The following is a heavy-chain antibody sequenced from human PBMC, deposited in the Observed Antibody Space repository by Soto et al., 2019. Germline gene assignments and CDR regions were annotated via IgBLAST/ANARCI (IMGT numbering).Heavy chain of an antibody. D-gene: IGHD3-3*01. V-gene: IGHV3-23*01. Sequence: EVQLLESGGGLVQPGGSLRLSCAASGFTFSSYAMSWVRQAPGKGLEWVSAISGSGGSTYYADSVKGRFTISRDNSKNTLYLQMNSLRAEDTAVYYYAKVSEITYYDFWSGYYKYFDYWGQGTLVTVSS. J-gene: IGHJ4*02. CDR3: AKVSEITYYDFWSGYYKYFDY. CDR1: GFTFSSYA. CDR2: ISGSGGST.